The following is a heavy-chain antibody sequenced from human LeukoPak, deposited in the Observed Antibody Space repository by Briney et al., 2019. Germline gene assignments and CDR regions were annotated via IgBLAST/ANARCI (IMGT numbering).Heavy chain of an antibody. Sequence: ASVKVSCKASGFVFTAHWMHWVRQAPGQGLEWMGRINPNSGGTNYAQKFQGRVTMTRDTSISTAYMELSRLRSDDTAGYYCASLPAGSRIAVAGLGVDYWGQGTLVTVSS. CDR3: ASLPAGSRIAVAGLGVDY. J-gene: IGHJ4*02. CDR2: INPNSGGT. V-gene: IGHV1-2*06. D-gene: IGHD6-19*01. CDR1: GFVFTAHW.